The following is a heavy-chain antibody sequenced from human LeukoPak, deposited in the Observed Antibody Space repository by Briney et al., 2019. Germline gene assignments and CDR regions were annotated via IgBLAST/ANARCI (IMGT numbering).Heavy chain of an antibody. J-gene: IGHJ4*02. V-gene: IGHV4-59*01. CDR3: ARGQPLPDY. Sequence: SETLSLACTVSGGSISSYYWSWIRQPPGKGLEWIGYIYYSGSTNYNPSLKSRVTISVDTSKNQFSLKLSSVTAADTAVYYCARGQPLPDYWGQGTLVTVSS. D-gene: IGHD2-21*02. CDR2: IYYSGST. CDR1: GGSISSYY.